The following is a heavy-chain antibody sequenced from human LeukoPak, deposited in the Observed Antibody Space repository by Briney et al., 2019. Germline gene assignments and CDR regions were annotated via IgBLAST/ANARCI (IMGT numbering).Heavy chain of an antibody. CDR2: INPNSGGT. Sequence: AAVKVSCKASGYTFTDYYMHWVRQAPGQGLEWMGWINPNSGGTNYAQKFQGRVTMTRDTSISTAYMEVSRLRSDDTAVYYCARDTQAVAGLSFDYWGQGTLVTVSS. D-gene: IGHD6-19*01. V-gene: IGHV1-2*02. CDR3: ARDTQAVAGLSFDY. CDR1: GYTFTDYY. J-gene: IGHJ4*02.